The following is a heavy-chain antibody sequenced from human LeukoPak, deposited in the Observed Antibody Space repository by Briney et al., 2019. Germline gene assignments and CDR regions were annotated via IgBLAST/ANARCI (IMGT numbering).Heavy chain of an antibody. Sequence: GGSLRLSCAASGFTFSNYWMHWIRQAPGNGLIWVSRINSDGSSTAYADSVKGRFTISRGNAKNTLYLQMNSLRVEDTAVYYCVRGAPFDYWGQGILVTVSS. CDR1: GFTFSNYW. J-gene: IGHJ4*02. CDR3: VRGAPFDY. CDR2: INSDGSST. V-gene: IGHV3-74*01.